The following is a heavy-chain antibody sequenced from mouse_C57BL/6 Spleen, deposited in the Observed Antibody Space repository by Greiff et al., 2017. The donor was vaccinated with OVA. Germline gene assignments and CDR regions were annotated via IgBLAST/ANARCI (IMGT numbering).Heavy chain of an antibody. CDR1: GFNIKDSY. CDR2: IDPEDGET. V-gene: IGHV14-2*01. CDR3: ARLTDYYGSSYGGYFDY. J-gene: IGHJ2*01. Sequence: VQLKQSGAELVKPGASVKLSCTASGFNIKDSYMNWVKQRPEQGLEWIGRIDPEDGETKYAPKIQGKATITADTSSNTAYLQLSSLTSEDTAVYYCARLTDYYGSSYGGYFDYWGQGTTLTVSS. D-gene: IGHD1-1*01.